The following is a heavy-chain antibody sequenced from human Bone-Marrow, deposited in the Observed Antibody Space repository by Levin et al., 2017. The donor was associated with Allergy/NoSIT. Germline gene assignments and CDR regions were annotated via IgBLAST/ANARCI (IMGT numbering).Heavy chain of an antibody. CDR3: AKDRGSGWGYFDY. J-gene: IGHJ4*02. Sequence: LSLTCAGSGFTFSTYAMSWVRQAPGKGLEWVSGISTSGRSTYYGDSVKGRCTISRDNSKNTLYLQMNSLRVEDTAVYYCAKDRGSGWGYFDYWGQGSLVTVSS. D-gene: IGHD6-19*01. CDR1: GFTFSTYA. CDR2: ISTSGRST. V-gene: IGHV3-23*01.